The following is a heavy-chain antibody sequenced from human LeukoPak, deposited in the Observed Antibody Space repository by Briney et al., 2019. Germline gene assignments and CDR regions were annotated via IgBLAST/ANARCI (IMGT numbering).Heavy chain of an antibody. V-gene: IGHV4-39*07. CDR1: GGSISSSSYY. Sequence: PSETLSLTCTVSGGSISSSSYYWGWIRQPPGKGLEWIGSFYHSGITYYNPSLKSRVTISVDTSKNQFSLNLTSVTAADTAVYYCARVLRSGWDHNWFDPWGQGTLVTVSS. D-gene: IGHD6-19*01. J-gene: IGHJ5*02. CDR3: ARVLRSGWDHNWFDP. CDR2: FYHSGIT.